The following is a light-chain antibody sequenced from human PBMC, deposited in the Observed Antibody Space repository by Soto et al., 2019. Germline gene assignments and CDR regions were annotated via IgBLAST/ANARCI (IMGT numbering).Light chain of an antibody. Sequence: QSVLTQPPSASRTPGQRVTISCSGSNSNIGSNTVNWYQQLPGTAPKLLIYYDNLRPSGVPDRISGSKSGTSASLAISGLLSDDDADYYCAAWDDSLNGRVFGTGTKVTVL. J-gene: IGLJ1*01. CDR3: AAWDDSLNGRV. CDR2: YDN. V-gene: IGLV1-44*01. CDR1: NSNIGSNT.